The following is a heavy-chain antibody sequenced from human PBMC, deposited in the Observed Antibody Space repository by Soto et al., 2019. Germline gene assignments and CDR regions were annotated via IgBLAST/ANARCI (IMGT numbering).Heavy chain of an antibody. Sequence: GGSLRLSCAASGFTFSSYAMHWVRQAPGKGLEWVAVISYDGSNKYYADSVKGRFTISRDNSKNTLYLQMNGLGAEDTAVYYCARDPTSGWYLSGYFQHWGQGTLVTVSS. J-gene: IGHJ1*01. CDR1: GFTFSSYA. CDR2: ISYDGSNK. V-gene: IGHV3-30-3*01. D-gene: IGHD6-19*01. CDR3: ARDPTSGWYLSGYFQH.